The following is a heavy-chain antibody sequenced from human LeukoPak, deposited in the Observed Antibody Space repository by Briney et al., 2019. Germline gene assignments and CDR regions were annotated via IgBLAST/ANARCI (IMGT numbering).Heavy chain of an antibody. CDR1: GFSLRTSGMG. CDR2: IEYDDDK. J-gene: IGHJ4*02. CDR3: ARMVTMMNRYDY. V-gene: IGHV2-70*11. Sequence: SGPALMKPTQTLTLTGTFSGFSLRTSGMGVSWIRQPPGKALEWLARIEYDDDKYYSTSLKTRLTISKDTSKNQVVLTMTNMDPVDTATYYCARMVTMMNRYDYWGQGTLVTVSS. D-gene: IGHD3-22*01.